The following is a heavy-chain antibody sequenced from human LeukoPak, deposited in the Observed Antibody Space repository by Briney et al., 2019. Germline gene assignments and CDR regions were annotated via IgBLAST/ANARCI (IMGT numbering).Heavy chain of an antibody. CDR1: GSSINSADY. CDR3: ARAVERYNFWSVYYRTDYYYYMDV. D-gene: IGHD3-3*01. Sequence: SETLSLTCTVSGSSINSADYWGWIRQPPGKGLDYIGSIFHSGRAYYNPSLESRITISMDTSKNQFSLKLDSVTAAGTAVYYCARAVERYNFWSVYYRTDYYYYMDVWGKGTTVTVSS. J-gene: IGHJ6*03. V-gene: IGHV4-38-2*02. CDR2: IFHSGRA.